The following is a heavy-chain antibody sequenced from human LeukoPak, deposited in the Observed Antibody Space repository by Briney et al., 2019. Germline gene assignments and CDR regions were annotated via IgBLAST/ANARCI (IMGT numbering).Heavy chain of an antibody. CDR3: TPGWFSEWHAMDV. D-gene: IGHD3-3*01. Sequence: GGSLRLSCTASGFTFGDYAMSWVRQAPGKGLEWVGFIRSKAYGGTTEYAASVKGRFTISRDDSKSIAYLQMNSLKTEDTAVYYCTPGWFSEWHAMDVWGKGTTVTVSS. CDR2: IRSKAYGGTT. J-gene: IGHJ6*04. CDR1: GFTFGDYA. V-gene: IGHV3-49*04.